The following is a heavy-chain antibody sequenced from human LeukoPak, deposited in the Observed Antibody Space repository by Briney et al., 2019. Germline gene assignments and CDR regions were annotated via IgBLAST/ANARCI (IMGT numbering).Heavy chain of an antibody. Sequence: GGSLRLSCTASGFTFNNYAMTWVRQAPGKGLEWVSSISGSGGSTYYADSVKGRFTISRDNSKNTLYLQMNSLRAEDTAVYYCASPLFGELSFDYWGQGTLVTVSS. J-gene: IGHJ4*02. D-gene: IGHD3-10*01. CDR3: ASPLFGELSFDY. CDR2: ISGSGGST. V-gene: IGHV3-23*01. CDR1: GFTFNNYA.